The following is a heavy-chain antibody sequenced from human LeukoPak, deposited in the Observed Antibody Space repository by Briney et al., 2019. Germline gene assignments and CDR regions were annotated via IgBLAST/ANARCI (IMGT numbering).Heavy chain of an antibody. J-gene: IGHJ4*02. D-gene: IGHD5-24*01. V-gene: IGHV4-31*03. Sequence: TLSLTCTVSGGSISSGGYYWSWIRQHPGRGLEWIGYIYYSGSTYYNPSLKSRVTISVDTSKNQFSLKLSSVTAADTAVYYCATYFRGEMATNDYFDYWGQGTLVTVSS. CDR2: IYYSGST. CDR3: ATYFRGEMATNDYFDY. CDR1: GGSISSGGYY.